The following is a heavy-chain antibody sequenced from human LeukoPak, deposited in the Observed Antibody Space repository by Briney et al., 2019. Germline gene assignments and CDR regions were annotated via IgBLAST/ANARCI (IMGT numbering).Heavy chain of an antibody. V-gene: IGHV3-48*03. CDR3: ARDPYYYDSSGYHDY. D-gene: IGHD3-22*01. Sequence: GGSLRLSCAASGFTFSSYEMNWVRQAPGKGLEWVSYISSSGSTIYYADSVKGRFTISRDNAKNSLYLQMNSLRAEDTAVYYCARDPYYYDSSGYHDYWGQGTLVTVSS. CDR1: GFTFSSYE. J-gene: IGHJ4*02. CDR2: ISSSGSTI.